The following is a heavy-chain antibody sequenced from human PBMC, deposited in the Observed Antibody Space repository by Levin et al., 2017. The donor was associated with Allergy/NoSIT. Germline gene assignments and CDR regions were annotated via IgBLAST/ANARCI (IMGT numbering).Heavy chain of an antibody. Sequence: GGSLRLSCAASGFTVSSNYMSWVRQAPGKGLEWVSVIYSGGSTYYADSVKGRFTISRDNSKNTLYLQMNSLRAEDTAVYYCARDRGSYDSYDYWGQGTLVTVSS. CDR3: ARDRGSYDSYDY. CDR2: IYSGGST. D-gene: IGHD3-22*01. V-gene: IGHV3-53*01. CDR1: GFTVSSNY. J-gene: IGHJ4*02.